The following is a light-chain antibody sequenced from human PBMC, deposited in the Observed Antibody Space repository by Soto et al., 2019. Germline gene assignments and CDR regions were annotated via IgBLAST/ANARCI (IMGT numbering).Light chain of an antibody. CDR3: QQYNNWPLT. V-gene: IGKV3-15*01. CDR2: GES. CDR1: QSVRSH. J-gene: IGKJ4*01. Sequence: EIVMTQSPATLSVSPGERATLSCRASQSVRSHLAWYQQKPGRAPRLLIFGESTRATGIPDRFTGSGSGTEFTLTISSLQSEDFAIYYCQQYNNWPLTFGGGTKVEIK.